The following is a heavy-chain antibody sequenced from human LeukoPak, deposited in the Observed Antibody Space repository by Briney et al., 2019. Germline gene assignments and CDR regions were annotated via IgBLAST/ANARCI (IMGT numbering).Heavy chain of an antibody. Sequence: YADSVKGRFTISRDNSKNTVYLQMNSLRAEDTAVYYCARGGRYSYGPFIGLDYWGQGTLVTVSS. D-gene: IGHD5-18*01. V-gene: IGHV3-30*03. CDR3: ARGGRYSYGPFIGLDY. J-gene: IGHJ4*02.